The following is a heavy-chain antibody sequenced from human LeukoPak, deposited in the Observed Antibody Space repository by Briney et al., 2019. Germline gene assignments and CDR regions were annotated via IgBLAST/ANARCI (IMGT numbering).Heavy chain of an antibody. Sequence: GGSLRLSCAASGFTFSSYSMNWVRQAPGKGLEWVSSISSSSSYIYYADSVKGRFTISRDNAKNSLYLQMNSLGAEDTAVYYCARGAATGWFDPWGQGTLVTVSS. CDR1: GFTFSSYS. J-gene: IGHJ5*02. CDR3: ARGAATGWFDP. CDR2: ISSSSSYI. V-gene: IGHV3-21*01. D-gene: IGHD2-15*01.